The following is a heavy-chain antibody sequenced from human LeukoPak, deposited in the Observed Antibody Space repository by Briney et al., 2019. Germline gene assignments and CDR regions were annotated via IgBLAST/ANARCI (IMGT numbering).Heavy chain of an antibody. D-gene: IGHD5-24*01. CDR3: VSRDAYKPRYFMDV. J-gene: IGHJ6*03. V-gene: IGHV3-15*01. Sequence: GGSLRLSCAVSGFNFDIAWMNWVRQAPGEGLEWVGRIKSKNDGAATDYAAPVRGRFTISTDDSKNMLYLQMNSLKTEDTAVYYCVSRDAYKPRYFMDVWGKGTTVTVSS. CDR2: IKSKNDGAAT. CDR1: GFNFDIAW.